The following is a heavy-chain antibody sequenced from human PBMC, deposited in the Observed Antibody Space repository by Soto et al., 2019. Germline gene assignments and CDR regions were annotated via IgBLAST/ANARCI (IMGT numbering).Heavy chain of an antibody. CDR3: VRDQQWMLPVPLNFDY. Sequence: ASVKVSCKASGFTFSDYGFSWVRQAPGRGLEWMGWISAFNGETNYTQKSEGRVAMTTDAATTTAYMELRSLTVDDTAVYYCVRDQQWMLPVPLNFDYWGQGTVVTVSS. D-gene: IGHD6-19*01. V-gene: IGHV1-18*01. CDR1: GFTFSDYG. J-gene: IGHJ4*02. CDR2: ISAFNGET.